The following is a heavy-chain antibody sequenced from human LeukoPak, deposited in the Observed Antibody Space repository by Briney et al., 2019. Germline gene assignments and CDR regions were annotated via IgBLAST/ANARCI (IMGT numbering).Heavy chain of an antibody. D-gene: IGHD5-12*01. Sequence: PETLSLTCTVSGGSISSSSYYWGWIRQPPGKGLEWIGYIYYSGSTNYNPSLKSRVTISVDTSKNQFSLKLSSVTAADTAVYYCARGGYSGPIGDYWGQGTLVTVSS. J-gene: IGHJ4*02. CDR2: IYYSGST. V-gene: IGHV4-61*05. CDR3: ARGGYSGPIGDY. CDR1: GGSISSSSYY.